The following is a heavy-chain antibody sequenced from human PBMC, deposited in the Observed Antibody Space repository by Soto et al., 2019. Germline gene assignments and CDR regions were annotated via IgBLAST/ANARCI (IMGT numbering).Heavy chain of an antibody. V-gene: IGHV3-23*01. J-gene: IGHJ4*02. D-gene: IGHD3-16*02. CDR2: ISGSGGST. CDR3: AKDPPTSFWY. CDR1: GFNFISYA. Sequence: GGSHRLSSAASGFNFISYAMSWVRQAPGKGLEWVSAISGSGGSTYYADSVKGRFTISRDNSKNTLYLQMNSLRAEDTAVYYCAKDPPTSFWYWGQGTLVTVSS.